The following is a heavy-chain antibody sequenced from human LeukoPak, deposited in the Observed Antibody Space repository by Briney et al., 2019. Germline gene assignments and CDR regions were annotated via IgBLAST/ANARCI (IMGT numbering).Heavy chain of an antibody. J-gene: IGHJ6*03. Sequence: SETLSHTCTVSGASTSSGGHYWSWIRQHPGKGLEWIGYIYYSGSTYYNPSLKSRVTISLDTSKNHFSLKLSSVTAADTAVYYCASALYYYYMDVWGKGTTVTVSS. V-gene: IGHV4-31*03. CDR1: GASTSSGGHY. CDR2: IYYSGST. CDR3: ASALYYYYMDV.